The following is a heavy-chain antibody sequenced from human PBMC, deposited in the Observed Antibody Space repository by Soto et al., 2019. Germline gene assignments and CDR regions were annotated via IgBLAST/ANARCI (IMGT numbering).Heavy chain of an antibody. CDR1: GFTFSDYS. V-gene: IGHV3-23*01. J-gene: IGHJ6*03. CDR2: ISSGGRST. CDR3: SRAPGDFYYMDV. Sequence: EVQLLESGGGLVQAGGSLRLSCAASGFTFSDYSMNWVRQAPGRGLEWVSTISSGGRSTYYADSVQGRFTISRGNSDEQVSQQVHRLGAEDTAVYYCSRAPGDFYYMDVWGKGTTGTVSS.